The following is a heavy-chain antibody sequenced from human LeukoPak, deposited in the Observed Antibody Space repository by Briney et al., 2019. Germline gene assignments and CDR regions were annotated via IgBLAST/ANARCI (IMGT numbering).Heavy chain of an antibody. D-gene: IGHD3-3*01. CDR2: ISSSSSYI. Sequence: GGSLRLSCAASGFTFSSYSMNWVRQAPGKGLEWVSSISSSSSYIYYADSVKGRFTISRDNAKNSLYLQMNSLRDEDTAVYYCAREGALTYYDFWSGSLSKNWFDPWGQGTLVTVSS. V-gene: IGHV3-21*01. CDR3: AREGALTYYDFWSGSLSKNWFDP. CDR1: GFTFSSYS. J-gene: IGHJ5*02.